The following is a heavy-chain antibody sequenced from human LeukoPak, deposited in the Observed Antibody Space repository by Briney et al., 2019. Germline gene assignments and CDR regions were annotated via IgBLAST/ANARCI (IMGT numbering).Heavy chain of an antibody. D-gene: IGHD2-2*02. Sequence: SETLSLTCAVYGGSFSGYYWRWIRQPPGKGLEWIGEINHSGSTNYNPSLKSRVTISVDTSKNQFSLKLSSVTAADTAVYYCARFRGVPAAIFAIWDAFDIWGQGTMVTVSS. J-gene: IGHJ3*02. CDR2: INHSGST. CDR3: ARFRGVPAAIFAIWDAFDI. CDR1: GGSFSGYY. V-gene: IGHV4-34*01.